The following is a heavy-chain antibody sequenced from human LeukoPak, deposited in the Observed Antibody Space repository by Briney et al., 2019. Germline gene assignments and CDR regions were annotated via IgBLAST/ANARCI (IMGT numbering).Heavy chain of an antibody. CDR2: ISSSGGNT. CDR1: GFTFSSYA. CDR3: ARSSGSSFIDY. Sequence: GGSLRLSCAASGFTFSSYAMYWVRQAPGKGLEYVSAISSSGGNTYYANSVKGRFTISRDDSKNTLYLQMGSLRAEDTAVYYCARSSGSSFIDYWGQGTLVTVSS. D-gene: IGHD3-10*01. V-gene: IGHV3-64*01. J-gene: IGHJ4*02.